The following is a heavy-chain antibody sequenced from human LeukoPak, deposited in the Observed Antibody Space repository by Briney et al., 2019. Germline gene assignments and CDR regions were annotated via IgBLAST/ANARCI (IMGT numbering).Heavy chain of an antibody. V-gene: IGHV4-59*12. CDR2: INYSGST. Sequence: SETLSLTCTVSGGSISSYYWNWIRQPPGKGLEWIGYINYSGSTNYNPSLKSRVTISVDTSKNQFSLKLSSVTAADTAVYYRARGGNTMVRGVIAPYYYYYMDVWGKGTTVTVSS. CDR1: GGSISSYY. J-gene: IGHJ6*03. D-gene: IGHD3-10*01. CDR3: ARGGNTMVRGVIAPYYYYYMDV.